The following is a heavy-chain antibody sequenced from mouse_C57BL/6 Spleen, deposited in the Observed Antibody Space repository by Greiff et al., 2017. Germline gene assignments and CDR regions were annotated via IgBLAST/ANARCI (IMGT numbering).Heavy chain of an antibody. CDR1: GYTFTDYE. V-gene: IGHV1-15*01. Sequence: VQLQQSGAELVRPGASVTLSCKASGYTFTDYEMHWVKQTPVHGLEWIGAIDPETGGTAYNQKFKGKAILTADKSSSTAYMELRSLTSEDSAVYYCTREGLAIDYAMDYWGQGTSVTVSS. CDR2: IDPETGGT. CDR3: TREGLAIDYAMDY. J-gene: IGHJ4*01. D-gene: IGHD3-3*01.